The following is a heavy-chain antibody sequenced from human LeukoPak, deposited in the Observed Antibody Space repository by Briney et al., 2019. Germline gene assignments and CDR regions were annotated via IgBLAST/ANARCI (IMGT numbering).Heavy chain of an antibody. J-gene: IGHJ4*02. Sequence: GGSLRLSCAASGFTFSGFTFSDYYMSWVRQAPGKGLEWISYISNSASTTYYADSVKGRFTISRDNSQNILFLQMNSLRPEDTAVYYCAKDKPYSELYHFDYWGQGALVTVSS. V-gene: IGHV3-11*04. CDR1: GFTFSGFTFSDYY. CDR3: AKDKPYSELYHFDY. CDR2: ISNSASTT. D-gene: IGHD3-3*01.